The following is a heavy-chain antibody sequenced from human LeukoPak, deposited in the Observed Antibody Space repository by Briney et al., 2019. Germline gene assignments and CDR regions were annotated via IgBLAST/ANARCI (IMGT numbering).Heavy chain of an antibody. V-gene: IGHV4-34*01. J-gene: IGHJ2*01. Sequence: GSLRLSCAASGFTFSSYAISWVRQAPGKGLEWIGEINHSGSTNYNPSLKSRVTISVDTSENQFSLKLSSVTAADTAVYYCARLMDTAMVPWYFDLWGRGTLVTVSS. CDR2: INHSGST. CDR1: GFTFSSYA. CDR3: ARLMDTAMVPWYFDL. D-gene: IGHD5-18*01.